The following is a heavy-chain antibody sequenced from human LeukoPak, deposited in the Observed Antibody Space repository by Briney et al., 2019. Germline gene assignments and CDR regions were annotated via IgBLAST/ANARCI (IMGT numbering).Heavy chain of an antibody. CDR2: IFYSGST. J-gene: IGHJ4*02. CDR1: GGSISSYY. Sequence: SETLSLTCTVSGGSISSYYWSWMRQPPGKGLGWIGYIFYSGSTNYNPSLKSRVTISADTSKKQFSLRLSSVTAADTAVYYCASRTYYGSGPDYWGLGTLVTVSS. D-gene: IGHD3-10*01. V-gene: IGHV4-59*08. CDR3: ASRTYYGSGPDY.